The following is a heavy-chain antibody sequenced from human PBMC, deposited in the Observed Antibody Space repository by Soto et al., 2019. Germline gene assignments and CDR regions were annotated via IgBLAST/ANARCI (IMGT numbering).Heavy chain of an antibody. D-gene: IGHD3-3*01. J-gene: IGHJ6*02. CDR3: AKDSWAIFGVPAGEYYAMDV. V-gene: IGHV3-23*01. CDR1: GFTFSNYA. Sequence: PGGSLRLSCAASGFTFSNYAMSWVRQAPGKGLEWVSAISGSADNTNYADSVKGRFTISRDNSKNTLYLQMNDLRDEDAAEYFCAKDSWAIFGVPAGEYYAMDVWGQGTTVTVSS. CDR2: ISGSADNT.